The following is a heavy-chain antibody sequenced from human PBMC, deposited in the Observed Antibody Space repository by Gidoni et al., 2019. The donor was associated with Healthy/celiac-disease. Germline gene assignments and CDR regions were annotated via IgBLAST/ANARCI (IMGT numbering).Heavy chain of an antibody. J-gene: IGHJ3*02. Sequence: EVQLLESGGGLVQPGGSLRLSCSASGFTFSIYAMSWVRQAPGKGLEWVSAISSSGGSTYYADSVKGRFTISRDKSKNTLYLQMNSLRAEDTAVYSCAKGGPYCSGGNCYLDAFDIWGQGTMVTVSS. CDR2: ISSSGGST. CDR3: AKGGPYCSGGNCYLDAFDI. D-gene: IGHD2-15*01. CDR1: GFTFSIYA. V-gene: IGHV3-23*01.